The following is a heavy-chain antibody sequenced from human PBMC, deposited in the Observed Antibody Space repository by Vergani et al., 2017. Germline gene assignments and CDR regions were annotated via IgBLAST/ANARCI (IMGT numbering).Heavy chain of an antibody. CDR2: IYPGDSDT. J-gene: IGHJ6*02. D-gene: IGHD3-10*01. V-gene: IGHV5-51*01. Sequence: EVQLVQSGAEVKKPGESLKISCKGSGYSFTSYWLGWVRQMPGKGLEWMGIIYPGDSDTRYSPSFQGQVTISADKSISTAYLQWSSLKASDTAMYYWARRYYYGSGSVGRDGMDVWGQGTTVTVS. CDR3: ARRYYYGSGSVGRDGMDV. CDR1: GYSFTSYW.